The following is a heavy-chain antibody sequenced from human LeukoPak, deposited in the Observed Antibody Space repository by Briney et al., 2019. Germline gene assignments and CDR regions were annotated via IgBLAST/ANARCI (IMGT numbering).Heavy chain of an antibody. CDR3: ARGYGDFLSYYYYGMDV. CDR2: INPDGTEK. J-gene: IGHJ6*02. Sequence: GGSLRLSCAASGFSFSNHWMIWVRQAPGKGLEWVATINPDGTEKRYVDSVKGRFTISRDNGKNSLYLQMSSLRAEDTAVYYCARGYGDFLSYYYYGMDVWGQGTTVTVSS. D-gene: IGHD4-17*01. V-gene: IGHV3-7*03. CDR1: GFSFSNHW.